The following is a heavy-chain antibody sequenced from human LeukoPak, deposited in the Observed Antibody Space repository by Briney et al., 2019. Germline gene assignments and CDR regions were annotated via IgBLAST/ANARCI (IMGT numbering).Heavy chain of an antibody. CDR3: AREPQEGFDY. J-gene: IGHJ4*02. Sequence: GGSLRLSCAASGFTFSRYSMNWVRLAPGKGLEWISYISGSSRAIYYADSVKGRFTISRDNAKNSLYLQMNNLRAEDTAVYYCAREPQEGFDYWGQGTLVTISS. CDR2: ISGSSRAI. V-gene: IGHV3-48*01. CDR1: GFTFSRYS.